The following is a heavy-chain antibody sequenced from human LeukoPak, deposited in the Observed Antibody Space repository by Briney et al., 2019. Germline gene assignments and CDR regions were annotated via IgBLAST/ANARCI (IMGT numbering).Heavy chain of an antibody. Sequence: SETLSLTCTVSGVSISSYYWSWIRQPPGKGLEWLGYIYYSGSTNYNPSLKSRVTISIDTSKNQFSLKLSSVTAADTAVYYCARHQWVPAFDIWGQGTMVTVSS. D-gene: IGHD1-26*01. CDR1: GVSISSYY. CDR2: IYYSGST. J-gene: IGHJ3*02. CDR3: ARHQWVPAFDI. V-gene: IGHV4-59*08.